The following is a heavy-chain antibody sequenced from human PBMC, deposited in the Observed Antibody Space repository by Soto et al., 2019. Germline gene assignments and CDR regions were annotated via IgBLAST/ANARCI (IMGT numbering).Heavy chain of an antibody. J-gene: IGHJ4*02. Sequence: QVQLVESGGGVVQPGRSLRLSCAASGFTFSSYGMHWVRQAPGKGLEWVAVISYDGSNKYYADSVKGRFTISRDNSKNTLYLQMNSLRAEDTAVYYCAKDHKGEAAAAIRLDYWGQGTLVTVSS. CDR3: AKDHKGEAAAAIRLDY. CDR2: ISYDGSNK. D-gene: IGHD6-13*01. CDR1: GFTFSSYG. V-gene: IGHV3-30*18.